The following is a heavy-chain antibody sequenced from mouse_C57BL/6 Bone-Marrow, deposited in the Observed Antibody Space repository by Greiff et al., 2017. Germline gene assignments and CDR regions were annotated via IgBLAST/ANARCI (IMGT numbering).Heavy chain of an antibody. J-gene: IGHJ3*01. D-gene: IGHD2-5*01. Sequence: EVMLVESGGDLVKPGGSLKLSCAASGFTFSSYGMSWVRQTPDKRLEWVATISSGGSYTYYPDSVKGRFTISRDNTKNTLYLQMSSLKSEDTAMYYCARPFSNSGFFAYWGQGTLVTVSA. CDR2: ISSGGSYT. CDR1: GFTFSSYG. CDR3: ARPFSNSGFFAY. V-gene: IGHV5-6*01.